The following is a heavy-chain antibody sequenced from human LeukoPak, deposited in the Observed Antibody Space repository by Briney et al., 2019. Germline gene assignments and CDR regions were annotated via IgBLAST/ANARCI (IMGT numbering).Heavy chain of an antibody. D-gene: IGHD2-15*01. CDR2: IDSNSGGT. CDR3: AKEADIVSFDL. J-gene: IGHJ2*01. CDR1: GYTFNHNH. Sequence: PVASVKVSCKASGYTFNHNHVHGVRQAPGQGREGRGGIDSNSGGTMYAQKFQDRVTMTSDTSISTAYMELSGLKSDDTAVYFCAKEADIVSFDLWGRGTLVTVSS. V-gene: IGHV1-2*02.